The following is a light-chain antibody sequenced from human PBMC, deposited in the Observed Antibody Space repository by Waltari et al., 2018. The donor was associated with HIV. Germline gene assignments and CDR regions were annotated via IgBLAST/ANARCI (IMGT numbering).Light chain of an antibody. CDR1: SANIGSIT. V-gene: IGLV1-44*01. CDR3: AAWDGSRNGDV. Sequence: VPTPPPSASGTSGKRVTTSCTGNSANIGSITVNWYHQLPGTAPKLLIYSNTQRPSGVPDRFSGSKSGTSASLAISGLQAEDEADYYCAAWDGSRNGDVFGRGTKLTVL. CDR2: SNT. J-gene: IGLJ2*01.